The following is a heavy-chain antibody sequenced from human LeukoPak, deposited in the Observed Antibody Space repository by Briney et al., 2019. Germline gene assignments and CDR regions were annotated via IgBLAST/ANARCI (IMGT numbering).Heavy chain of an antibody. V-gene: IGHV3-30*18. CDR1: GFTFSSYG. CDR2: ISYDGSNK. Sequence: GGSLRLSCAASGFTFSSYGMHWVRQAPGKRLEWVAVISYDGSNKYYADSVKGRFTISRDNSKNTLYLQMNSLRAEDTAVYYCAKDGAQPLDYWGQGTLVTVSS. CDR3: AKDGAQPLDY. D-gene: IGHD3-16*01. J-gene: IGHJ4*02.